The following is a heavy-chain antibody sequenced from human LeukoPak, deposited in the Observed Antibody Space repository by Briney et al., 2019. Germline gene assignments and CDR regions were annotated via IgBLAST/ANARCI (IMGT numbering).Heavy chain of an antibody. J-gene: IGHJ3*02. V-gene: IGHV3-48*03. CDR3: ARVVAFYYDFWSGYSYDAFDI. Sequence: PGGSLRLSCAASGFTFSSYEMNWVRQAPGKGLEWGSYISSSGSTIYYADSVKGRFTISRDNAKNSLYLQMNSLRAEDTAVYYCARVVAFYYDFWSGYSYDAFDIWGQGTMVTVSS. CDR2: ISSSGSTI. D-gene: IGHD3-3*01. CDR1: GFTFSSYE.